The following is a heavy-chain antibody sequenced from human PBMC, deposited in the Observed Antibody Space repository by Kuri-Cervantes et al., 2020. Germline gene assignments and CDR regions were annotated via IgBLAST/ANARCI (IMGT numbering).Heavy chain of an antibody. J-gene: IGHJ4*02. D-gene: IGHD1-26*01. CDR1: GFTFSGYW. V-gene: IGHV3-30*18. CDR3: AKDVDHRMGPYYFDY. Sequence: GESLKISCAASGFTFSGYWMHWFRQAPGKGLEWVAVISYDGSNKYYADSVKGRFTISRDNSKNTLYLQMNSLRAEDTALYYCAKDVDHRMGPYYFDYWGQGTLVTVSS. CDR2: ISYDGSNK.